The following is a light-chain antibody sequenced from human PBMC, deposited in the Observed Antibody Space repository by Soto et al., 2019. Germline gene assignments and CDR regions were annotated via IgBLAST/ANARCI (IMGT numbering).Light chain of an antibody. Sequence: DIQMTQSPSSLSASVGDRVTITCRASQSISSYLNWYQQKLGKAPKLLIYDASNLETGVPSRFSGSGSGTDFTFTISSLQPEDIATYYCQQYSHLITFGQGTRLEI. J-gene: IGKJ5*01. CDR1: QSISSY. V-gene: IGKV1-33*01. CDR2: DAS. CDR3: QQYSHLIT.